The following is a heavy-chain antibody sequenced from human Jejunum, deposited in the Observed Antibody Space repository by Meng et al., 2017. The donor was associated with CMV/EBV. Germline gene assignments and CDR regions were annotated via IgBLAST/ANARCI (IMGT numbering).Heavy chain of an antibody. Sequence: VSGGSFSGYVWSWIRHPPGKVLGWIGEINQSGTTNYSPALKSRVTMSVNTANNQFSLKLSSVTAADTAIYYCTRVAGYRNNWFDPWGQGTLVTVSS. J-gene: IGHJ5*02. D-gene: IGHD5-24*01. V-gene: IGHV4-34*01. CDR1: GGSFSGYV. CDR3: TRVAGYRNNWFDP. CDR2: INQSGTT.